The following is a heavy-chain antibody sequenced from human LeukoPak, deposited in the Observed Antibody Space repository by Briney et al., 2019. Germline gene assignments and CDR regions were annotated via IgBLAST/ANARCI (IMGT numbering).Heavy chain of an antibody. D-gene: IGHD3-10*01. CDR3: ARSNYYGSGSYYDY. CDR2: ISGSSKSI. J-gene: IGHJ4*02. Sequence: GGSLRLSCAASGFTFSSYAMSWVRQAPGKGLEWVSSISGSSKSIYYADSVRGRFTISRDNAKNSLYLQMNSLRAEDTAVYYCARSNYYGSGSYYDYWGQGTLVTVSS. V-gene: IGHV3-21*01. CDR1: GFTFSSYA.